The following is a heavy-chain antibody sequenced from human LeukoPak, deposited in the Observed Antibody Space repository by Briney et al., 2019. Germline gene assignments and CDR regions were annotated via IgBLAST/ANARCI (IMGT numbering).Heavy chain of an antibody. Sequence: ASVKVSCKASGGTFSSYAISWVRQAPGQGLEWMGRIIPILGIANYAQKFQGRVTITADKSTSTAYMELSSPRSEDTAVYYCARETIVGCDDRFYFDYWGQGTLVTVSS. CDR3: ARETIVGCDDRFYFDY. J-gene: IGHJ4*02. CDR2: IIPILGIA. V-gene: IGHV1-69*04. CDR1: GGTFSSYA. D-gene: IGHD1-26*01.